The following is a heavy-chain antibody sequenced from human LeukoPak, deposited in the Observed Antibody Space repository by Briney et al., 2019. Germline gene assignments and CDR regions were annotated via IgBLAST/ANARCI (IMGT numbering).Heavy chain of an antibody. CDR3: ARRGSGYSYDY. CDR1: VGSISSRSYY. J-gene: IGHJ4*02. CDR2: IYYSWST. Sequence: KPSNTLSLTCTVSVGSISSRSYYWCWIRQPPGKGLEWIGSIYYSWSTYYNPSLKSRVTISVDTSKNQFSLKLSSVTAADTAVYYCARRGSGYSYDYWGQGTLVTVSS. D-gene: IGHD5-18*01. V-gene: IGHV4-39*01.